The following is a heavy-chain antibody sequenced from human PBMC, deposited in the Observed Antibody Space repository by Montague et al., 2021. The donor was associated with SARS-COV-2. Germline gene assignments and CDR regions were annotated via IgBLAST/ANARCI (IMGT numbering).Heavy chain of an antibody. Sequence: SETLSLTCAVHGGSFSTYSWYWIRQPPGKGLEWIGEIHHGGSTNYNPSLNSRVTISSDTSKNQFSLQLTSVAAADTAVYYCARLGDGVVPSPILGVGPYYSYYCTDVWGQGTTVTVSS. J-gene: IGHJ6*02. CDR3: ARLGDGVVPSPILGVGPYYSYYCTDV. V-gene: IGHV4-34*01. CDR1: GGSFSTYS. D-gene: IGHD3-10*01. CDR2: IHHGGST.